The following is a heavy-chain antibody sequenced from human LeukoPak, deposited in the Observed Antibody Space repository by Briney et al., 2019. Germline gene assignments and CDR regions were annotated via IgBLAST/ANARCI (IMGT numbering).Heavy chain of an antibody. J-gene: IGHJ4*02. Sequence: GSLRLSCAASGFTFSSHALSWVRQAPGKGLEWVSTAGDSATTTHYADSVKGRFTISRDNSKNTLYLQMNGLRAEDTAVYYCAKDGDFFTGSSDYWGQGTLVTVSS. CDR1: GFTFSSHA. V-gene: IGHV3-23*01. CDR2: AGDSATTT. CDR3: AKDGDFFTGSSDY. D-gene: IGHD3-9*01.